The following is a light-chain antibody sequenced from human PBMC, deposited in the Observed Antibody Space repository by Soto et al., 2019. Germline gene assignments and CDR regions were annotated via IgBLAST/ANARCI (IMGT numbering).Light chain of an antibody. CDR2: DVS. CDR3: SSYTSSSTVV. V-gene: IGLV2-14*01. J-gene: IGLJ2*01. CDR1: SSDVGGYNY. Sequence: QSVLTRPASVSGSPGPSITISCTGTSSDVGGYNYVSWYQQHPGKAPKLMIYDVSNRPSGVSNRFSGSKSGNTASLTISRLQAEDEADYYCSSYTSSSTVVFGGGTKVTVL.